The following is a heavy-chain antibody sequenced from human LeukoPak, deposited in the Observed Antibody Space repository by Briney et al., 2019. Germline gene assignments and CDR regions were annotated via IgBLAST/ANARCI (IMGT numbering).Heavy chain of an antibody. J-gene: IGHJ4*02. Sequence: SETLSLTCTVSGGSISTYYWSWIRQPPGKGLEWIGYINYSGSTNYTPSLKSRVTISVDTSKNQFSLKMSSVTAADTAVYYCARDFPYGSGSYSGYWGQGTLVTVSS. D-gene: IGHD3-10*01. CDR1: GGSISTYY. CDR2: INYSGST. CDR3: ARDFPYGSGSYSGY. V-gene: IGHV4-59*12.